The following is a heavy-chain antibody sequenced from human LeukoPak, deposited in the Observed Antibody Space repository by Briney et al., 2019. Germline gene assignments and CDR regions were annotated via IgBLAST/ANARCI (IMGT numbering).Heavy chain of an antibody. CDR1: GGSISSYY. Sequence: SETLSLTCTVPGGSISSYYWSWIRQPAGKGLEWIGRIDTSGNTNYKPSLKSRVTMSVDTSKNQFSLKLSSVTAADTAVYYCARVSSSWYQDWYFDLWGRGTLVTVSS. CDR2: IDTSGNT. CDR3: ARVSSSWYQDWYFDL. J-gene: IGHJ2*01. V-gene: IGHV4-4*07. D-gene: IGHD6-13*01.